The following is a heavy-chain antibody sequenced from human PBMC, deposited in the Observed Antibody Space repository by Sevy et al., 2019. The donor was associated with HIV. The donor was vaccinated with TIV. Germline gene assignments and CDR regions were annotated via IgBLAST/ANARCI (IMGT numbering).Heavy chain of an antibody. Sequence: GGSLRLSCTASGFTFGDYCMSWVRQAPGKGLEWVAFLKSDVYGGKVDHAASVGCRFVISRDDSKTIAYLQMNDLKTEDTGVYYCTRWKAAQSIFDYWGQGTLVTVSS. J-gene: IGHJ4*02. V-gene: IGHV3-49*04. CDR3: TRWKAAQSIFDY. D-gene: IGHD6-13*01. CDR2: LKSDVYGGKV. CDR1: GFTFGDYC.